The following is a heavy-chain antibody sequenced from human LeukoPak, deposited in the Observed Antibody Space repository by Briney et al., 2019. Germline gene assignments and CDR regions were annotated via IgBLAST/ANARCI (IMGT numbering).Heavy chain of an antibody. Sequence: SETLSLTCTVSGGSISSPYWTWIRQPPGKGLEWIGYIYYGGSTDYSPSLKSRATISLDTSKNQFSLHLTSVTAADTAVYYCARQLAGLAPPGSIDSWGQGTLVTVSS. J-gene: IGHJ4*02. CDR3: ARQLAGLAPPGSIDS. CDR1: GGSISSPY. D-gene: IGHD3-10*01. V-gene: IGHV4-59*08. CDR2: IYYGGST.